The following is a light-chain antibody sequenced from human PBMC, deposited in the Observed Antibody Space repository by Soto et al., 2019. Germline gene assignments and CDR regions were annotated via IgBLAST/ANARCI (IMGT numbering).Light chain of an antibody. CDR3: QQYNNWPPFS. CDR1: QSIGSN. J-gene: IGKJ3*01. CDR2: GAS. Sequence: EIVMTQSPATLSVSPGERATLSCRASQSIGSNLAWYQQKNGQTPRLLIYGASTRAAGIPARFSGSGSGTDFTLTISSLQSEDFAVYYCQQYNNWPPFSFGPGTKVDIK. V-gene: IGKV3-15*01.